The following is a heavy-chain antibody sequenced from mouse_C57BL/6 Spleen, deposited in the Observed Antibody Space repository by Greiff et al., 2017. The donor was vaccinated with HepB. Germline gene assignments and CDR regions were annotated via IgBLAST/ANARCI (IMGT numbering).Heavy chain of an antibody. CDR3: AWDTVVAYYAMDY. Sequence: EVMLVESGGGLVKPGGSLKLSCAASGFTFSSYAMSWVRQTPEKRLEWVAIISDGGSYTYYPDNVKGRFTISRDNAKNTLYLQMSHLKSEDTAMYYCAWDTVVAYYAMDYWGQGTSVTVSS. CDR2: ISDGGSYT. V-gene: IGHV5-4*03. D-gene: IGHD1-1*01. CDR1: GFTFSSYA. J-gene: IGHJ4*01.